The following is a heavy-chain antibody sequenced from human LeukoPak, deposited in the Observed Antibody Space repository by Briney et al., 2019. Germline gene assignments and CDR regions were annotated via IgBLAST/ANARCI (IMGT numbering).Heavy chain of an antibody. CDR2: MNPNSGNT. J-gene: IGHJ5*02. CDR3: AVRWLQGNWGLNWFDP. Sequence: ASVKVSCKASGYTFTSYDINWVRQAAGQGLGWMGWMNPNSGNTGYAQKFQGRVTMTRNTSISTAYMELSSLRSEDTAVYYCAVRWLQGNWGLNWFDPWGQGTLVTVSS. D-gene: IGHD5-24*01. CDR1: GYTFTSYD. V-gene: IGHV1-8*01.